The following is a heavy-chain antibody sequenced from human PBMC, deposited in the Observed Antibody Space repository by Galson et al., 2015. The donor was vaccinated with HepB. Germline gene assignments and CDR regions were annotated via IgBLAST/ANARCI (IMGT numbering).Heavy chain of an antibody. Sequence: SLRLSCAASGFTFSSYAMTWVRQAPGKGLDYVSTIGSGYDTYYADSVKGRFTISRDNSKNKLYLQMNSLRADDTALYYCAKPVGIGGTNRAFDIWGQGTMVTVSS. CDR1: GFTFSSYA. V-gene: IGHV3-23*01. CDR2: IGSGYDT. CDR3: AKPVGIGGTNRAFDI. D-gene: IGHD1-26*01. J-gene: IGHJ3*02.